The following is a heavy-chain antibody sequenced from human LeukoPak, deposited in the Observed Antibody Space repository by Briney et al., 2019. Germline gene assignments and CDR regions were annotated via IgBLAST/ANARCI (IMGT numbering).Heavy chain of an antibody. V-gene: IGHV4-4*07. CDR2: IYTTGST. Sequence: PSETLSLTCTVSGGSFNNYYWSWIRQPAGEGLELIGHIYTTGSTNYNPSLKSRVTMSVDTSKNQFSLKLSSVTAADTAMYYCARLRCAGNTCASRGAFDIWGQGTMVTVSS. J-gene: IGHJ3*02. D-gene: IGHD3-16*01. CDR3: ARLRCAGNTCASRGAFDI. CDR1: GGSFNNYY.